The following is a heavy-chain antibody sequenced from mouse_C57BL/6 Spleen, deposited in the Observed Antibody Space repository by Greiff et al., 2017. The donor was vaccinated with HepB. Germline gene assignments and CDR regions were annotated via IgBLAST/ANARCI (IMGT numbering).Heavy chain of an antibody. Sequence: VQLQQPGAELVKPGASVKLSCKASGYTFTSYWMQWVKQRPGQGLEWIGEIDPSDSYTNYNQKFKGKATLTVDTSSSTAYMQLSSLTSEDSAVYYCARGFNYGAMDYWGQGTSVTVSS. V-gene: IGHV1-50*01. D-gene: IGHD1-1*01. CDR2: IDPSDSYT. J-gene: IGHJ4*01. CDR3: ARGFNYGAMDY. CDR1: GYTFTSYW.